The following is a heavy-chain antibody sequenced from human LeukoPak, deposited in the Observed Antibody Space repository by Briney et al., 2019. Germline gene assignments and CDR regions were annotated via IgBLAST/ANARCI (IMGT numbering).Heavy chain of an antibody. V-gene: IGHV3-23*01. J-gene: IGHJ4*02. CDR3: TKNSGYDLFPYYFDY. Sequence: PGGSLRLSCAASGFTFSSYAMSWVRQAPGKGLEWASAISGSGGSTYYADSVKGRFTISRDNSKNTLYLQMNSLRAEDTAVYYCTKNSGYDLFPYYFDYWGQGTLVTVSS. CDR2: ISGSGGST. CDR1: GFTFSSYA. D-gene: IGHD5-12*01.